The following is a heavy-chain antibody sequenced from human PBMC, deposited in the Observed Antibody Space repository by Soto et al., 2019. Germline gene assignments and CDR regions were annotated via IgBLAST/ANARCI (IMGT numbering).Heavy chain of an antibody. CDR3: ARDLEVVVAGYYYYGMDV. CDR2: TYYRSKWYN. CDR1: GDSVSSTSAA. Sequence: QTLSLTCAISGDSVSSTSAAWNWIRQSPSRGLEWLGRTYYRSKWYNDYAVSVKSRITINPDTSKNQFSLQLNSVTPEDTAVYYCARDLEVVVAGYYYYGMDVWGQGTTVTVSS. D-gene: IGHD6-19*01. J-gene: IGHJ6*02. V-gene: IGHV6-1*01.